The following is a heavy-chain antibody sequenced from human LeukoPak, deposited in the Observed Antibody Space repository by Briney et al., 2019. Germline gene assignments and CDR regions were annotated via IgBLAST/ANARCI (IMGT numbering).Heavy chain of an antibody. CDR1: GFTFSSFS. V-gene: IGHV3-48*02. CDR3: ARGYSSSLDY. Sequence: GGSLRLSCAASGFTFSSFSMNWVRQAPGKGLEWVSYISSSSTIYYADSVKGRFTISRDNAKNSLYLQMSSLRDDDTAVYYCARGYSSSLDYWGQGTLVTVSS. CDR2: ISSSSTI. D-gene: IGHD6-13*01. J-gene: IGHJ4*02.